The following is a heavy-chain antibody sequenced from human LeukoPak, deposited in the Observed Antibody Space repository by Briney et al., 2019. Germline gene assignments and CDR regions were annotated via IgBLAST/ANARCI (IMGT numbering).Heavy chain of an antibody. V-gene: IGHV4-34*01. J-gene: IGHJ4*02. D-gene: IGHD3-9*01. CDR2: INHSGST. CDR3: ARVNYDILTGYYTY. Sequence: PSETLSLTCAVYGGSFSGYYWSWIRQPPGKGLEWIGEINHSGSTNYNPSLKSRVTISVDTSKNQFSLKLSSVTAADTAVYYCARVNYDILTGYYTYWGQGTLVTVSS. CDR1: GGSFSGYY.